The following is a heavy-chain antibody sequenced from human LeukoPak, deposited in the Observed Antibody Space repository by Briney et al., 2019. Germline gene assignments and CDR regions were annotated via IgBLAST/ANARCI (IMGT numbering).Heavy chain of an antibody. J-gene: IGHJ4*02. D-gene: IGHD3-22*01. CDR3: AKGDYDSSGSWDYFDY. V-gene: IGHV3-23*01. Sequence: GGSLRLSCAASGFIFSGYVMTWVRQPPGKGLQWVADISGSGGSTYYADSVKGRFTISRDNSKNTLYLQMNSLRAEDTALYYCAKGDYDSSGSWDYFDYWGQGTLVTVSS. CDR2: ISGSGGST. CDR1: GFIFSGYV.